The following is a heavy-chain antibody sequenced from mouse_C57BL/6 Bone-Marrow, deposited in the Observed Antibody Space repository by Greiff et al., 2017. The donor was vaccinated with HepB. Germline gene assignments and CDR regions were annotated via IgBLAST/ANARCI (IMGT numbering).Heavy chain of an antibody. CDR3: ALITTVRDASFAY. CDR2: ISYDGSN. D-gene: IGHD1-1*01. CDR1: GYSITSGYY. J-gene: IGHJ3*01. Sequence: EVQLQQSGPGLVKPSQSLSLTCSVTGYSITSGYYWNWIRQFPGNKLEWMGYISYDGSNNYNPSLKNRISITRDTSKNQFFLKLNSVTTEDTATYYCALITTVRDASFAYWGQGTLVTVSA. V-gene: IGHV3-6*01.